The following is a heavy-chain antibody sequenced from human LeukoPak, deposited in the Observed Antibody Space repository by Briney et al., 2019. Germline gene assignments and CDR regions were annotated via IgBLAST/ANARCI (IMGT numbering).Heavy chain of an antibody. D-gene: IGHD3-10*01. V-gene: IGHV3-33*01. CDR2: MWTDRSDK. J-gene: IGHJ3*01. CDR1: GXIFRNFA. Sequence: GRSLRLSCAASGXIFRNFAMQWVRQAPGKGLEWVGVMWTDRSDKYYADSVKGRFTISRDNSRNALYLQMNSLRAEDTAVYYCARGPYYNPSDAFDLWGQGTVVTVFS. CDR3: ARGPYYNPSDAFDL.